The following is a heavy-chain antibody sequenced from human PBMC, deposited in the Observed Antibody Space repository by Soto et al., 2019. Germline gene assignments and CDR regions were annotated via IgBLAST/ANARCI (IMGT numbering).Heavy chain of an antibody. CDR1: GGTFSSYA. CDR2: IIPIFGTA. Sequence: QVQLVQSGAEVKKPGSSVKVSCKASGGTFSSYAISWVRQAPGQGLEWMGGIIPIFGTANYAQKFQGRVTTTADESTSTAYMELSSLRSEDRAVYYCARVVMIVVGPPYWYFDLWGRGTLVTVSS. D-gene: IGHD3-22*01. J-gene: IGHJ2*01. V-gene: IGHV1-69*01. CDR3: ARVVMIVVGPPYWYFDL.